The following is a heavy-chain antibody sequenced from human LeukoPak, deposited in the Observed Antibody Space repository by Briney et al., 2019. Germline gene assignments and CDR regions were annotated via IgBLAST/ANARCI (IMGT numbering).Heavy chain of an antibody. CDR2: INPNSGGT. CDR1: GYTFTDYY. J-gene: IGHJ4*02. V-gene: IGHV1-2*06. D-gene: IGHD3-22*01. CDR3: ARAAYYYDGSGYYLGD. Sequence: GASVKASCKASGYTFTDYYMHWVRQAPGQGLEWMGRINPNSGGTNYAQKFQARVTMTRDTSISTAYMELSRLRSDDTALYYCARAAYYYDGSGYYLGDWGQGTLVTVSS.